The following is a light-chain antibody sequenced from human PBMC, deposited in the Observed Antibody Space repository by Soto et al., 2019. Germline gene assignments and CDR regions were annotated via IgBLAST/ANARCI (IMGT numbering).Light chain of an antibody. Sequence: QPVLTQPASVSGSPGQSITISCTGTSSDVGAYNYVSWYQQYPGKAPKYIIYDDTNRPSGVSYRFSGSKSGNTASLTISGLQAEDEADYYCSSYTTSSTLYVFGTGTKVTVL. V-gene: IGLV2-14*03. J-gene: IGLJ1*01. CDR2: DDT. CDR3: SSYTTSSTLYV. CDR1: SSDVGAYNY.